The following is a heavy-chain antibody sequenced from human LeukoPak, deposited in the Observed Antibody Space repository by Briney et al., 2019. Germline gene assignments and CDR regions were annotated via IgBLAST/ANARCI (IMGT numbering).Heavy chain of an antibody. J-gene: IGHJ5*02. V-gene: IGHV4-30-2*01. CDR2: IYHSGST. D-gene: IGHD1-26*01. Sequence: SETLSLTCAVSGDSINSGDYSWSWIRQPPGKGLEWIGYIYHSGSTYYNPSLKSRVTISVDRSKNQFSLKLTSVTAADTAVYYCARDGATGGWFDPWGQGTLVTVSS. CDR3: ARDGATGGWFDP. CDR1: GDSINSGDYS.